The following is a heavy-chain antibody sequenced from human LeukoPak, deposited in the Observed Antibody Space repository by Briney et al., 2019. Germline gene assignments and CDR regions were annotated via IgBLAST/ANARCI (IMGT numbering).Heavy chain of an antibody. Sequence: GASVKVSCKASGGTFSSYAISWVRQAPGQGLEWMGGIIPIFGTANYAQKFQGRVTITTDESTSTAYMELSSLRSEDTAVYYCARDRVAAAGGYYYYMDVWGKGTTVTVSS. CDR3: ARDRVAAAGGYYYYMDV. D-gene: IGHD6-13*01. CDR1: GGTFSSYA. V-gene: IGHV1-69*05. CDR2: IIPIFGTA. J-gene: IGHJ6*03.